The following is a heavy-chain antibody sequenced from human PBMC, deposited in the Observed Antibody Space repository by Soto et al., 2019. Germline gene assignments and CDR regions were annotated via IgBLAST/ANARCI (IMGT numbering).Heavy chain of an antibody. CDR2: ISHDGRNN. CDR1: GFTLSTYA. V-gene: IGHV3-30*04. CDR3: ARDRTYYGSGSKGMDF. D-gene: IGHD3-10*01. J-gene: IGHJ6*02. Sequence: GGSLRLSCAASGFTLSTYAMHWVRQAPGKGLEWVAVISHDGRNNYYADSVKGRFTISRDNSKSTLSLQMNSLRPEDTAVYYCARDRTYYGSGSKGMDFWGQGTTVTVSS.